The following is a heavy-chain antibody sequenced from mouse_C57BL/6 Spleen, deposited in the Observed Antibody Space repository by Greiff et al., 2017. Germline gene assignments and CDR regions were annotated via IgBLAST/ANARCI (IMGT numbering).Heavy chain of an antibody. Sequence: EVKLMESGGGLVQPGGSLSLSCAASGFTFTDYYMSWVRQPPGKALEWLGFIRNKANGYTTEYSASVKGRFTISRDNSQSILYLQRNALRAEDSATYYCARYAGYDDYYAMDDWGQGTSVTVSS. CDR2: IRNKANGYTT. D-gene: IGHD2-2*01. CDR3: ARYAGYDDYYAMDD. J-gene: IGHJ4*01. V-gene: IGHV7-3*01. CDR1: GFTFTDYY.